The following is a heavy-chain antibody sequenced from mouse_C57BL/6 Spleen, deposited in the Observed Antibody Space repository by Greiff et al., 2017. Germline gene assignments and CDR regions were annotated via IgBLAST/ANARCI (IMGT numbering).Heavy chain of an antibody. CDR3: TTDGHTTGFAY. CDR1: GFNIKDYY. J-gene: IGHJ3*01. D-gene: IGHD2-12*01. Sequence: VHVKQSGAELVRPGASVKLSCTASGFNIKDYYMHWVKQRPEQGLEWIGRIDPEDGDTEYAPKFQGKATMTADTSSNTAYLQLSSLTSEDTAVYYCTTDGHTTGFAYWGQGTLVTVSA. V-gene: IGHV14-1*01. CDR2: IDPEDGDT.